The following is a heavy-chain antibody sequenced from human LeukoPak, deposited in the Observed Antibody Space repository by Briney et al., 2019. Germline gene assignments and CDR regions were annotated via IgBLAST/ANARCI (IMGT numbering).Heavy chain of an antibody. CDR1: GGSFSGYY. D-gene: IGHD4-23*01. J-gene: IGHJ4*02. CDR2: INHSGST. CDR3: ATSEGGGFFDY. Sequence: PSETLSLTCAVYGGSFSGYYWSWLRQPPGKGLEWIGEINHSGSTNYNPSLKSRVTISIDTSKNHFSLKLRSVSAADTAIYYCATSEGGGFFDYWGQGTPVTVSS. V-gene: IGHV4-34*01.